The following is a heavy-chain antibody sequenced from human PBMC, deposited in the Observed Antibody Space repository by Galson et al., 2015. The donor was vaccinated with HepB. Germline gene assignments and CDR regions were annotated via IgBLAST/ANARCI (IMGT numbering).Heavy chain of an antibody. D-gene: IGHD2-8*02. CDR1: GFTFSRFN. CDR2: ISSGGDYL. J-gene: IGHJ4*02. CDR3: AVAYCTAASCPWSFDY. Sequence: SLRLSCAVSGFTFSRFNMNWVRQAPGKGLEWVSSISSGGDYLFYADSVKGRFTISRDDAKNSLYLQMNSLRAEDTAVYFCAVAYCTAASCPWSFDYRGQGTLVTVSS. V-gene: IGHV3-21*01.